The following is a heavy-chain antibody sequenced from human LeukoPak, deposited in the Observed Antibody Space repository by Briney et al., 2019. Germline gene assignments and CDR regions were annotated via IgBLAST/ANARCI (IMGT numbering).Heavy chain of an antibody. D-gene: IGHD2-2*01. CDR3: AKGYCSSISCSRFDP. J-gene: IGHJ5*02. CDR2: ISWNSGSI. V-gene: IGHV3-9*01. Sequence: GRSLRLSCAASGFTFDDYAMHWVRHAPGKGLEWVSGISWNSGSIGYADSVKGRFTISRDNAKNSLCLQMNSLRAEDTALYYCAKGYCSSISCSRFDPWGQGTLVTVSS. CDR1: GFTFDDYA.